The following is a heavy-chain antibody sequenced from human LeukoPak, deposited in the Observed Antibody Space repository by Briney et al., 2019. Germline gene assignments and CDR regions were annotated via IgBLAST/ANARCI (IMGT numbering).Heavy chain of an antibody. CDR3: AREGDYYGSGSYDY. V-gene: IGHV3-48*03. CDR1: GFTFSSYE. D-gene: IGHD3-10*01. CDR2: ISSSGSTI. J-gene: IGHJ4*02. Sequence: PGGSLRLSCAASGFTFSSYEMNSVRQAPGKGLEWVSYISSSGSTIYYADSVKGRFTISRDNAKNSLYLQMNSLRAEDTAVYYCAREGDYYGSGSYDYWGQGTLVTVSS.